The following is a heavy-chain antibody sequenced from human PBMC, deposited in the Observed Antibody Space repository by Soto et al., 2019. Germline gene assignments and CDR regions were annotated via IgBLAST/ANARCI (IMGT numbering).Heavy chain of an antibody. V-gene: IGHV4-59*01. D-gene: IGHD2-2*01. J-gene: IGHJ6*02. CDR3: ARDQIVVVSGGDYYYYGMDV. CDR2: IYYSGST. CDR1: GCSISRYY. Sequence: PSETLSLTCTLPGCSISRYYLILIRPPPGKGLGWIGYIYYSGSTNYNPSLSGRPTISVDTSKNQFSLKLSSVTAADTAVYYCARDQIVVVSGGDYYYYGMDVWGQGSRVSVSS.